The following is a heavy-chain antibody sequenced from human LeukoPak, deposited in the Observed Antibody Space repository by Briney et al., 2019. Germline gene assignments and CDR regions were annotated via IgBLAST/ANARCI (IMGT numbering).Heavy chain of an antibody. CDR2: ISSSSSYI. CDR1: GFTFSSYS. CDR3: ARALGDYDSSGYPLTVLDY. V-gene: IGHV3-21*01. J-gene: IGHJ4*02. Sequence: GGSLRLSCAASGFTFSSYSMNWVRQVPGKGLEGVSSISSSSSYIYYADSVKGRFTISRDNAKNSLYLQMNSLRAEDTAVYYCARALGDYDSSGYPLTVLDYWGQGTLVTVSS. D-gene: IGHD3-22*01.